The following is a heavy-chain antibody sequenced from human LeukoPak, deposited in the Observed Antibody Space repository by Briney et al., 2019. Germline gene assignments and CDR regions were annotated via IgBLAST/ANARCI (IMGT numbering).Heavy chain of an antibody. CDR1: GGSISTYY. J-gene: IGHJ3*02. Sequence: SETLSLTCTVSGGSISTYYWSWIRQPPGKGLEWIGYIYYSGSTNYNPSLKSRVTIPVDMSKNQFSLKLSSVTAADTAVYYCARESVYSGRYYAFDIWGQGTMVTVSS. V-gene: IGHV4-59*01. D-gene: IGHD1-26*01. CDR3: ARESVYSGRYYAFDI. CDR2: IYYSGST.